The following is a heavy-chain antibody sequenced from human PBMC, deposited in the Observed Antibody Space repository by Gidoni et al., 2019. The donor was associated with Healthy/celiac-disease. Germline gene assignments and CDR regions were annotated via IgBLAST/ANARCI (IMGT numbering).Heavy chain of an antibody. CDR3: TRVGYYYGSGSENWFDP. CDR1: GFTFGDYP. Sequence: EVQLVESGGGLVQPGRSLRLSCTASGFTFGDYPMSGVRQAPGKGLEWGGFIRSKAYGGTTEYAASVKGRFTISRDDSKSIAYLQMNSLKTEDTAVYYCTRVGYYYGSGSENWFDPWGQGTLVTVSS. D-gene: IGHD3-10*01. J-gene: IGHJ5*02. V-gene: IGHV3-49*04. CDR2: IRSKAYGGTT.